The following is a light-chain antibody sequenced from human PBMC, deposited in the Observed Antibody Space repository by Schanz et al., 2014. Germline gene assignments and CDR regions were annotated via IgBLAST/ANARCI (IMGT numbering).Light chain of an antibody. J-gene: IGKJ2*01. CDR2: GAS. Sequence: EIVLTQSPGTLSLSPGERATLSCRASQTISSTYLAWYQQKPGQAPRVIIYGASTRATGIPGRFSGSGSGTDFTLTISRLEPEDFAVYYCQHYGTSLKTFGQGTKLEIK. CDR3: QHYGTSLKT. V-gene: IGKV3-20*01. CDR1: QTISSTY.